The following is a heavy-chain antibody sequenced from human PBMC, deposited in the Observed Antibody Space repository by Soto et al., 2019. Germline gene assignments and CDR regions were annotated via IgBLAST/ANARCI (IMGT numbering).Heavy chain of an antibody. Sequence: QVQLQESGPGLVKPSQTLSLTCTVSGGSISSGDYYWSWIRQPPGKGLEWIGYIYYTGNTYYNPSLKSRVTVSVDTSKNQFPLQLCSVTAADTAVYFCARGGGAMVRRVDYWGQGTLVTVSS. CDR1: GGSISSGDYY. CDR3: ARGGGAMVRRVDY. J-gene: IGHJ4*02. D-gene: IGHD5-18*01. CDR2: IYYTGNT. V-gene: IGHV4-30-4*01.